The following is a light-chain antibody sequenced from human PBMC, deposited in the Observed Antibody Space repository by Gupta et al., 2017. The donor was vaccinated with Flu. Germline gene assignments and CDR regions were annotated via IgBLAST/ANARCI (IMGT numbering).Light chain of an antibody. CDR1: QSVSSY. Sequence: PATLSWSPGERATRSCRASQSVSSYLAWYQQKPGQAPRLLIYDASNRATGIPARFSGSGSGTDFTLTISSLEPEDFAVYYCQQRSNWPLTFGGGTKVEIK. V-gene: IGKV3-11*01. CDR2: DAS. J-gene: IGKJ4*01. CDR3: QQRSNWPLT.